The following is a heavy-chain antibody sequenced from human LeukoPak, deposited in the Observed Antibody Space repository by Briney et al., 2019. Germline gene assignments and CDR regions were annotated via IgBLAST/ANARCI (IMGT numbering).Heavy chain of an antibody. CDR1: GGSISRHY. Sequence: SETLSLTCTVSGGSISRHYWTWIRQPPGKGLEWIGYFYYSGSTSYNPSLRSRVTMSVDTSKNQFSLKLSSVTAADTAVYYCARNPWIQLLYFDIWGQGTMVTVS. D-gene: IGHD5-18*01. CDR2: FYYSGST. V-gene: IGHV4-59*08. J-gene: IGHJ3*02. CDR3: ARNPWIQLLYFDI.